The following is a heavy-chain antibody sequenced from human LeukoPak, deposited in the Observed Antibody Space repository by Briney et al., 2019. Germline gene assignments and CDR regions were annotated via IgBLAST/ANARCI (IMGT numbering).Heavy chain of an antibody. V-gene: IGHV4-39*01. Sequence: SETLSLTRTVSGGSVRSSSYYWGWLRQPPGKGLEWIGSIHYSGSPHYHPSLMRRVTISVDTSKNQFSLKLSSVTAADTAVYFCATHEYAMDVWGQGTTVTVSS. CDR1: GGSVRSSSYY. CDR3: ATHEYAMDV. D-gene: IGHD2-8*01. J-gene: IGHJ6*02. CDR2: IHYSGSP.